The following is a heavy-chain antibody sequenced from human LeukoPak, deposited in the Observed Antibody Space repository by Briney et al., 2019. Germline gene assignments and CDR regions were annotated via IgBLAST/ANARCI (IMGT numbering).Heavy chain of an antibody. D-gene: IGHD3-22*01. J-gene: IGHJ4*02. CDR1: GYTFTSYA. CDR3: ARGKVPFPAYYYDSSGYRPNDY. V-gene: IGHV1-3*01. CDR2: INAGNGNT. Sequence: ASVKVSCKASGYTFTSYAMHWVRQAPGQRLEWMGWINAGNGNTKYSQKFQGRVTITRDTSASTAYMELSSLRSEDTAVYYCARGKVPFPAYYYDSSGYRPNDYWGQGTLVTVSS.